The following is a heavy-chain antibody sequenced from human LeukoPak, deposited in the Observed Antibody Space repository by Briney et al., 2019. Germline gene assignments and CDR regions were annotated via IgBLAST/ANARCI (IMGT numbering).Heavy chain of an antibody. J-gene: IGHJ3*02. CDR1: GFTFSSYW. CDR3: ARVVATTHDAFDI. V-gene: IGHV3-74*01. CDR2: INSDGGST. Sequence: PGGSLRLSCAASGFTFSSYWMHWVRQAPGKGLVWVSRINSDGGSTSYADSVKGRFTISRDNAKNTLYLQMNSLRAEDTAVYYCARVVATTHDAFDIWGQGTMVTVSS. D-gene: IGHD5-12*01.